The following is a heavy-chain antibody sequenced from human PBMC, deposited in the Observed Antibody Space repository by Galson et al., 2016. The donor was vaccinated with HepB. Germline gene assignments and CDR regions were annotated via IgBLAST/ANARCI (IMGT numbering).Heavy chain of an antibody. J-gene: IGHJ6*02. V-gene: IGHV3-23*01. CDR1: GFTFSSYA. CDR2: ISGNAYST. D-gene: IGHD3-3*02. Sequence: SLRLSCAASGFTFSSYAMSWVRQAPGKGLEWVSAISGNAYSTYYADSVKGRFTISRDNSKNTLYVQMNSLRAEDTAVYYCARDIRNLWYMDVWGQGTTVTVSS. CDR3: ARDIRNLWYMDV.